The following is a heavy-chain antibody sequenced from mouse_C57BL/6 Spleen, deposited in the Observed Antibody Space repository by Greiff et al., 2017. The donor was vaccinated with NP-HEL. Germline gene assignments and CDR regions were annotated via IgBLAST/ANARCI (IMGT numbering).Heavy chain of an antibody. Sequence: VKLVESGAELAKPGASVKLSCKASGYTSTSYWMQWVKQRPGQGLEWIGYINPSSGYTKYNQKFKDKASLTADKSSRTAYMQLSSLTYEDSGVYYCARGLMGAMDYWGQGTSVTVSS. D-gene: IGHD2-4*01. CDR3: ARGLMGAMDY. J-gene: IGHJ4*01. CDR2: INPSSGYT. V-gene: IGHV1-7*01. CDR1: GYTSTSYW.